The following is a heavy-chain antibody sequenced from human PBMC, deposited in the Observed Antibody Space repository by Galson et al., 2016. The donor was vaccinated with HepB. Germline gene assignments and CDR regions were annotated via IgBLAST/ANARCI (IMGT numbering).Heavy chain of an antibody. J-gene: IGHJ4*02. D-gene: IGHD5-18*01. CDR1: GGSISTYY. CDR2: IYYSGST. Sequence: LSLTCTVSGGSISTYYWSWIRQPPGKGLEWIGYIYYSGSTNYNPSLKSRVTISVDTSKNQFSLKLSSVTAADTAVYYCARYTWIHLWPTAYFDYWGQGTLVTVSS. CDR3: ARYTWIHLWPTAYFDY. V-gene: IGHV4-59*01.